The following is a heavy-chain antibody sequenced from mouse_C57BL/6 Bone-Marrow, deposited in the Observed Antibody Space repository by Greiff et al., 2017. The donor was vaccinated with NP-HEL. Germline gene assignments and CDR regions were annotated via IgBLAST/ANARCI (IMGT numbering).Heavy chain of an antibody. Sequence: EVKVVESGGGLVKPGGSLKLSCAASGFTFSDYGMHWVRQAPEKGLEWVAYISSGSSTIYYADTVKGRFTISRDNAKNTLFLQMTSLRSEDTAMYYCARDLLWYPDYWGQGTTLTVSS. CDR3: ARDLLWYPDY. V-gene: IGHV5-17*01. J-gene: IGHJ2*01. CDR1: GFTFSDYG. CDR2: ISSGSSTI. D-gene: IGHD2-1*01.